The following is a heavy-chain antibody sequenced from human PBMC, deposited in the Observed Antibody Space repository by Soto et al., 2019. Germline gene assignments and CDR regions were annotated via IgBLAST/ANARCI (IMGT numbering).Heavy chain of an antibody. V-gene: IGHV4-39*01. CDR2: IYYSGST. CDR3: ARRGYYAISAFDI. J-gene: IGHJ3*02. Sequence: PSETLSLTCTVSGDSISSSTYSWGWIRQPPGKGLEWIGSIYYSGSTYYNPSLKSRVTISVDTSKNQFSLKLSSVTAADTAVYYCARRGYYAISAFDIWGQGTMVTVSS. CDR1: GDSISSSTYS. D-gene: IGHD2-8*01.